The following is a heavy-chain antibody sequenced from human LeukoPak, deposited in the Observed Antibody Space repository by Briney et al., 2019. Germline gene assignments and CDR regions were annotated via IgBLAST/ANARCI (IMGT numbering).Heavy chain of an antibody. CDR3: AKGYFVDTAMVSCYFDY. V-gene: IGHV3-23*01. CDR2: ISGSGGST. J-gene: IGHJ4*02. CDR1: GFTFSSYG. D-gene: IGHD5-18*01. Sequence: GGSLRLSCAASGFTFSSYGMHWVRQAPGKGLEWVSAISGSGGSTYYADSVKGRFTISRDNSKNTLYLQMNSLRAEDTAVYYCAKGYFVDTAMVSCYFDYWGQGTLVTVSS.